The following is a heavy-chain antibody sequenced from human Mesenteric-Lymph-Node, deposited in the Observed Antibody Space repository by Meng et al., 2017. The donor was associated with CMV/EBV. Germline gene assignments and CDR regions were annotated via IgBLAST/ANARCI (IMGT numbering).Heavy chain of an antibody. CDR1: GYSIRTAYY. CDR2: VYHSRTT. D-gene: IGHD3-3*01. J-gene: IGHJ4*02. CDR3: AGGGRPGVWSGYYYFDY. V-gene: IGHV4-38-2*02. Sequence: SETLSLTCSVSGYSIRTAYYWDWIRQPPGKGLEWIGSVYHSRTTYYNPSLKSRVIISVDTPKNQFSLKLSSVTAADTAVYYCAGGGRPGVWSGYYYFDYWGQGTLVTVSS.